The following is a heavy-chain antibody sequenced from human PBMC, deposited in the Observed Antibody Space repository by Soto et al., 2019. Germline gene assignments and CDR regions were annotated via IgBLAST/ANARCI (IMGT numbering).Heavy chain of an antibody. CDR3: AREVPSRYFDL. Sequence: PSETLSLTCAVYGGSFSDYYWSWIRQPPGRGLEWIGEINHSGSTNYNPSLKSRVTISVDTSKNQFSLKLNSVTAADTAVYYCAREVPSRYFDLWGRVTPVTVSS. J-gene: IGHJ2*01. CDR2: INHSGST. D-gene: IGHD3-10*01. V-gene: IGHV4-34*01. CDR1: GGSFSDYY.